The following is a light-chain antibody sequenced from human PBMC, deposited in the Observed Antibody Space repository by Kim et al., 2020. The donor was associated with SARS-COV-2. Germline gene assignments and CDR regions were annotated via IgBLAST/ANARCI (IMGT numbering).Light chain of an antibody. CDR2: WAS. Sequence: ATSNCKSSQSVLYSSNNKNYLAWYQQKPGKPPKLLIYWASTRESGVPDRFSGSGSGTDFTLTISSLQAEDVAVYYCQQYYSTPPTFGPGTKVDIK. CDR3: QQYYSTPPT. J-gene: IGKJ3*01. V-gene: IGKV4-1*01. CDR1: QSVLYSSNNKNY.